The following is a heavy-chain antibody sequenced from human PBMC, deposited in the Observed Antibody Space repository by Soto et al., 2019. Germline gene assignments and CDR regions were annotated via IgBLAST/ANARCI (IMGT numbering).Heavy chain of an antibody. V-gene: IGHV1-46*02. CDR1: GYTFKSFY. CDR3: ARDFGRQGTFDTRGWFDP. J-gene: IGHJ5*02. Sequence: QVQLVQSGAEVKKPGASVKVSCTASGYTFKSFYMHWVRQAPGQGLEWIGMINPTDGSVSFAQKFQDIVTLTTDRPTSTVYMEQSSLTREDTAVYFCARDFGRQGTFDTRGWFDPWAQGTLVNVSS. CDR2: INPTDGSV. D-gene: IGHD3-16*01.